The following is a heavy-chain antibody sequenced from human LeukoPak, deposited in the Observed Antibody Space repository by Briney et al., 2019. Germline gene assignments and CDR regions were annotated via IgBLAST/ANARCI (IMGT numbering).Heavy chain of an antibody. Sequence: SVKVSCKASGGTFSSYAISWVRQAPGQGLEWMGGIIPIFGTANYAQKFQGRVTITTDESTSTAYMELSSLRSEDTAVYYCAIYGSGSYYNGGWFDPWGQETLVPVSS. V-gene: IGHV1-69*05. CDR1: GGTFSSYA. CDR2: IIPIFGTA. D-gene: IGHD3-10*01. CDR3: AIYGSGSYYNGGWFDP. J-gene: IGHJ5*02.